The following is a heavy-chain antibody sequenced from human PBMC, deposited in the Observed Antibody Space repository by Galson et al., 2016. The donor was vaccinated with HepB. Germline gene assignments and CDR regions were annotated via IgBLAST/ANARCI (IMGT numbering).Heavy chain of an antibody. Sequence: SLRLSCAASGFTLNNYVMSWVRQAPGKGPEWVATIGGRPDQQHYADSVEGRFAISRDNSRSTVSLQMTSLRAEDTAIYYCLKDAQHPIDYWGQGTLATVSS. J-gene: IGHJ4*02. CDR3: LKDAQHPIDY. CDR1: GFTLNNYV. CDR2: IGGRPDQQ. V-gene: IGHV3-23*01.